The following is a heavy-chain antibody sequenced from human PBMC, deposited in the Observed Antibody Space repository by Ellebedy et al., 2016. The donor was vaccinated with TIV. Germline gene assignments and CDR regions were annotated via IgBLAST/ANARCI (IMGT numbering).Heavy chain of an antibody. J-gene: IGHJ4*02. CDR1: GYTFTNYY. CDR2: INPSGCST. V-gene: IGHV1-46*01. D-gene: IGHD3-3*01. CDR3: ARSSFGNGYYGSIDY. Sequence: AASVKVSCKASGYTFTNYYMHWVRQAPGQGFEWMGKINPSGCSTSNAHHLQGRISMTRDTSTSTVYMELSSLRSEDTAMYYCARSSFGNGYYGSIDYWGQGTLVTVSS.